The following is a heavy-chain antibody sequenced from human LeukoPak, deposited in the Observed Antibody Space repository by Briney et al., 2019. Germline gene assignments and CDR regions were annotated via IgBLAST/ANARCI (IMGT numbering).Heavy chain of an antibody. J-gene: IGHJ4*02. CDR2: IYSGGST. CDR3: AKKVPANWGSYFDY. CDR1: GFTVSSNY. D-gene: IGHD7-27*01. V-gene: IGHV3-53*01. Sequence: GGSLRLSCAAPGFTVSSNYMSWVRQAPGKGLEWVSVIYSGGSTYYADSVKGRFTISRDNSKNTLYLQMNSLRAEDTAVYYCAKKVPANWGSYFDYWGQGTLVTVSS.